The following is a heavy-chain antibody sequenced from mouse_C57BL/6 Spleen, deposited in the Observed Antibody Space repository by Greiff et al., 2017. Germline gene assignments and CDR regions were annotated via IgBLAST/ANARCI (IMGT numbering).Heavy chain of an antibody. D-gene: IGHD2-4*01. J-gene: IGHJ2*01. V-gene: IGHV2-5*01. CDR2: IWRGGST. CDR1: GFSLTSYG. Sequence: VKLVESGPGLVQPSQSLSITCTVSGFSLTSYGVHWVRQSPGKGLEWLGVIWRGGSTDYNAAFMSRLSITKDNSKSQVFFKMNSLQADDTAIYYCAKKGYDYEGNYFDYWGQGTTLTVSS. CDR3: AKKGYDYEGNYFDY.